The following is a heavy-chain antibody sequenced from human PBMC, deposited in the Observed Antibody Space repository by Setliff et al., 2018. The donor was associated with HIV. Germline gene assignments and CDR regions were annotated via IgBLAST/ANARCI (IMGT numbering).Heavy chain of an antibody. CDR3: AEGRFGANDAFDI. CDR2: IYCDDDK. Sequence: TGPTLGNPTQTLPLTGTFSGFSLTTSGVGVGWIRQPPGKALEWLALIYCDDDKRYSPSLMTRLTITRDTSKNQVVLTMTNVDSVDTATYYCAEGRFGANDAFDIWGQGTMVTVSS. J-gene: IGHJ3*02. CDR1: GFSLTTSGVG. D-gene: IGHD3-10*01. V-gene: IGHV2-5*02.